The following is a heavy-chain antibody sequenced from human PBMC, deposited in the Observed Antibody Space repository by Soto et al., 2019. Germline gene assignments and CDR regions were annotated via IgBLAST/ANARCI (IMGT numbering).Heavy chain of an antibody. CDR2: IYPGDSDT. J-gene: IGHJ6*02. V-gene: IGHV5-51*01. CDR1: GYTFTNYW. CDR3: AASIFYYGMDV. Sequence: LKISWKGSGYTFTNYWIGWVRQMPGKGLEWMGIIYPGDSDTKYNPSFQGQVTISADKSITTTYLRWTSLKASDTAIYYCAASIFYYGMDVWGQGTTVTSP.